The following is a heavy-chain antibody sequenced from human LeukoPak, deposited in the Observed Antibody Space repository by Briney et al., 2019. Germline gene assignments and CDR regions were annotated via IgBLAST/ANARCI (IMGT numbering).Heavy chain of an antibody. Sequence: SETLSLTCAVYGGSFSGYYWSWIRQPPGKGLEWIGEINHSGSTNYNPSLKSRATISVDTSKNQFSLKLSSVTAADTAVYYCARGLYSTYYFDYWGQGTLVTVSS. CDR1: GGSFSGYY. D-gene: IGHD6-13*01. CDR2: INHSGST. CDR3: ARGLYSTYYFDY. J-gene: IGHJ4*02. V-gene: IGHV4-34*01.